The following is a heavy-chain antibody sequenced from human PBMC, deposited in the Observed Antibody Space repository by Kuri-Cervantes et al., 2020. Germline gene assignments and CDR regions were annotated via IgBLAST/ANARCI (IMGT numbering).Heavy chain of an antibody. V-gene: IGHV3-23*01. J-gene: IGHJ4*02. D-gene: IGHD6-19*01. CDR2: ISASGGST. CDR1: GFTVSRNY. Sequence: GGSLRLSCAASGFTVSRNYMSWVRQAPGKGLEWVSGISASGGSTSYAASVKGRFTISRDNSKNTLHLQMNSLRAEDTAVYYCAKAGPPAVQWLVYFDYGGQGTLVTVSS. CDR3: AKAGPPAVQWLVYFDY.